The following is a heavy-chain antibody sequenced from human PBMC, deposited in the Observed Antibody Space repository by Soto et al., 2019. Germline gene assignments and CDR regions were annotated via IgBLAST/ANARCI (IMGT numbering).Heavy chain of an antibody. V-gene: IGHV3-30-3*01. CDR2: ISYDGSNK. CDR1: GFTFSSYA. CDR3: ATSSSWREGLDY. Sequence: GSLRLSCAASGFTFSSYAMHWVRQAPGKGLEWVAVISYDGSNKYYADSVKGRFTISRDNSKNTLYLQMNSLRAEDTAVYYCATSSSWREGLDYWGQGTLVTVSS. J-gene: IGHJ4*02. D-gene: IGHD6-13*01.